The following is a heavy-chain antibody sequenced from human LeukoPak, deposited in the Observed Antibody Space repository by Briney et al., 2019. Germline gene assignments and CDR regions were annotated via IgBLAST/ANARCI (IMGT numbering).Heavy chain of an antibody. Sequence: GGSLRLSCAASGFTFDDYGMSWVRQAPGKGLEWVSAISGSGGSTYYADSVKGRFTISRDNSKNTLYLQMNSLRAEDTAVYYCAKERASVMITFGGDRNHFDYWGQGTLVTVSS. CDR1: GFTFDDYG. V-gene: IGHV3-23*01. J-gene: IGHJ4*02. CDR3: AKERASVMITFGGDRNHFDY. CDR2: ISGSGGST. D-gene: IGHD3-16*01.